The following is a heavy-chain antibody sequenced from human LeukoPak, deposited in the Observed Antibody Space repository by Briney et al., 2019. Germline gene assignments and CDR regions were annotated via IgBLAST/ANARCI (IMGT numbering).Heavy chain of an antibody. CDR3: ARDSYWIVVVPAAMGFDY. D-gene: IGHD2-2*01. CDR1: GFTFSSYS. Sequence: GGSLRLSCAASGFTFSSYSMNWVRQAPGKGLEWVANIKQDGSEKYYVDSVKGRFTISRDNAKNSLYLQMNSLRAEDTAVYYCARDSYWIVVVPAAMGFDYWGQGTLVTVSS. V-gene: IGHV3-7*01. CDR2: IKQDGSEK. J-gene: IGHJ4*02.